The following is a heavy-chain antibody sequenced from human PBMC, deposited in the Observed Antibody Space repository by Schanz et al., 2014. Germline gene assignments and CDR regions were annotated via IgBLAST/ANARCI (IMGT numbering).Heavy chain of an antibody. CDR2: ISDSGTYT. V-gene: IGHV3-11*05. CDR1: GFVFGDYY. CDR3: AASSGWHAYTDY. Sequence: QVQVVQSGGGLVKPGASLRLSCAASGFVFGDYYMTWIRQAPGKGLEWLSYISDSGTYTNYAHSVKGRFTISRDNAKSTLYLQMNSLRAEDTAVYYCAASSGWHAYTDYWGQGTLVTVSS. D-gene: IGHD6-19*01. J-gene: IGHJ4*02.